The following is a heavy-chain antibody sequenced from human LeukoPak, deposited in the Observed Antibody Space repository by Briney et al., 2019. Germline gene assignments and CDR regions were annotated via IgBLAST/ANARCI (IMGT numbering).Heavy chain of an antibody. CDR3: AKMVTRGGYFDY. Sequence: GGSLRLSCAASGFAFSSFGMHWVRQAPGKGLEYVALTSYDGNNEYYADSVEGRFTISRDNSKNTVYLQMNSLRAEDTAVYYCAKMVTRGGYFDYWGQGTLVTVSS. D-gene: IGHD2-2*01. CDR1: GFAFSSFG. J-gene: IGHJ4*02. V-gene: IGHV3-30*18. CDR2: TSYDGNNE.